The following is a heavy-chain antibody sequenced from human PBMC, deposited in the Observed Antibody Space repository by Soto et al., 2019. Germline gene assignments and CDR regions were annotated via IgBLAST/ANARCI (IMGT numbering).Heavy chain of an antibody. Sequence: ASVKVSCKASGYSFATYGFSWVRQAPGQGLECVGWISAHNGDTHYSQKFQGRVTLTTDTSTNTGYIELRSLTSDDTAVYFCATEPIYYNDGSGYYPLGHWGQGTLVTVS. CDR2: ISAHNGDT. J-gene: IGHJ4*02. V-gene: IGHV1-18*04. CDR1: GYSFATYG. CDR3: ATEPIYYNDGSGYYPLGH. D-gene: IGHD3-22*01.